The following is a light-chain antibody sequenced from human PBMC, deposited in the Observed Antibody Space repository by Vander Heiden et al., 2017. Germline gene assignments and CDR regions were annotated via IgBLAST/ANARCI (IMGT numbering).Light chain of an antibody. J-gene: IGKJ4*01. CDR2: AAS. V-gene: IGKV1-39*01. CDR3: QQSYSTPRALT. Sequence: DLQMTESPSSLSVSVGDRATITCRSSQSISSYLNWYQQKPGKAPKLLIYAASSLQSGVPSRFSGSGSGTDFTLTISSRQPEDFATDYCQQSYSTPRALTFGGGTKVEIK. CDR1: QSISSY.